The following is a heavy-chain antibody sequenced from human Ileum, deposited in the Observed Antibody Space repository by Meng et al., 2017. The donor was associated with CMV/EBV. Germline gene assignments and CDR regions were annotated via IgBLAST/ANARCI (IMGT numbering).Heavy chain of an antibody. V-gene: IGHV4-39*07. Sequence: SETLSLTCTVSGGSIGSSSYYWGWIRQPPGKGLEWIGSIYYSGSTYYNPSLKSRVTISVDTSKNQFSLKLSSVTAADTAVYYCARVVGAIVTQYYFDYWGQGTLVTVSS. D-gene: IGHD1-26*01. CDR1: GGSIGSSSYY. CDR3: ARVVGAIVTQYYFDY. CDR2: IYYSGST. J-gene: IGHJ4*02.